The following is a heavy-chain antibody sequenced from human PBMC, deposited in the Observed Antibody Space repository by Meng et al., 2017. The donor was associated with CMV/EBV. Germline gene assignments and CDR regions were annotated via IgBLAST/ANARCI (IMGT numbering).Heavy chain of an antibody. CDR2: IYYSGST. CDR1: SISSGRPY. V-gene: IGHV4-39*07. D-gene: IGHD3-22*01. J-gene: IGHJ4*02. Sequence: SISSGRPYWGWIRQPPGKGLEWIGSIYYSGSTYYNPSLKSRVTISVDTSKNQFSLKLSSVTAADTAVYYCARDTWWEPVTMKPRVDYWGQGTLVTVSS. CDR3: ARDTWWEPVTMKPRVDY.